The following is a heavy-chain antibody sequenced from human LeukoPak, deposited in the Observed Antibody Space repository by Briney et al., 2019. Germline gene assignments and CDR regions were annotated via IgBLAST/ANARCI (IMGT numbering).Heavy chain of an antibody. J-gene: IGHJ4*02. CDR3: ARAYTGSFSGTLEY. Sequence: GGSLRLSCTASGFTFSDYYMTWIRQAPGKGLEWISYISPSGITTFYTDSVKGRFAISRDNTKNSLSLQINSLRVEDTAVYYCARAYTGSFSGTLEYWGRGTLVTVSS. D-gene: IGHD1-26*01. CDR1: GFTFSDYY. CDR2: ISPSGITT. V-gene: IGHV3-11*04.